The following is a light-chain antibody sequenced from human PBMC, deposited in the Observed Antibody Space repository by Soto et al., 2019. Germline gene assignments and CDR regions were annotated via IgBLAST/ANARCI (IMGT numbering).Light chain of an antibody. J-gene: IGKJ5*01. Sequence: DIQMTQSPSSLSASVGDRVTITCRASQSISSYLNWCQQKPGKAPKLLIYAASSLQSGVPSRFSGRGSGTDFTLTIRSLQHEAFATYYCQQRYSTPITFGQGTRLEIK. CDR2: AAS. V-gene: IGKV1-39*01. CDR1: QSISSY. CDR3: QQRYSTPIT.